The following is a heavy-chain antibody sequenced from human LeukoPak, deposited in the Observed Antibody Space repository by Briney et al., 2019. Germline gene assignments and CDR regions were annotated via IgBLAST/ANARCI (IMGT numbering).Heavy chain of an antibody. CDR2: ISYDGSNK. J-gene: IGHJ4*02. CDR3: AKATVVVEFEEY. V-gene: IGHV3-30*18. D-gene: IGHD2-15*01. Sequence: GGSLRLSCAASGFTFSSYGMHWVRQAPGKGLEWVAVISYDGSNKYYADSVKGRFTISRDNSKNTLYLQMNSLRAEDTAVYYCAKATVVVEFEEYWGQGTLVTVSS. CDR1: GFTFSSYG.